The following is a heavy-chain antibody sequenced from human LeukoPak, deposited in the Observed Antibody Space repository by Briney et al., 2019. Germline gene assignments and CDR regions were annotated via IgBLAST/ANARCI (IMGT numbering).Heavy chain of an antibody. CDR1: GFTFSSYS. D-gene: IGHD6-13*01. CDR3: AAHYSSSWYYFDY. V-gene: IGHV3-21*01. CDR2: ISSSSSYI. Sequence: GGSLRLSCAASGFTFSSYSMNWVRQAPGKGLEWVSSISSSSSYIYYADSVKGRFTISRDNAKNSLYLQMNSLRAEDTAVYYCAAHYSSSWYYFDYWGQGILVTVSS. J-gene: IGHJ4*02.